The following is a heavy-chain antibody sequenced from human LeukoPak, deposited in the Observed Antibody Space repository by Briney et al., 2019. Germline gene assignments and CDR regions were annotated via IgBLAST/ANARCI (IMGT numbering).Heavy chain of an antibody. CDR1: GFTFSDYY. CDR3: ARVAATGAFDI. V-gene: IGHV3-11*01. J-gene: IGHJ3*02. Sequence: GGSLRLSCAASGFTFSDYYMSWIRQAPGKGLEWVSYISNSGSTISYADSVKGRFTISRDNAKNSLYLQMNSLRAEDTAVYYCARVAATGAFDIWGQGTMVTVSS. CDR2: ISNSGSTI. D-gene: IGHD3-10*01.